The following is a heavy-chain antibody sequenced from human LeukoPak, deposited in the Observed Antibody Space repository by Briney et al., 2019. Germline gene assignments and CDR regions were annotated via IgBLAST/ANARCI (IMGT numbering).Heavy chain of an antibody. CDR3: AREMGATDWEIDY. D-gene: IGHD1-26*01. J-gene: IGHJ4*02. CDR2: INSGGATL. CDR1: GFILNNHE. V-gene: IGHV3-48*03. Sequence: GGSLRLSCAASGFILNNHEMNWIRLTPGEGLEWLSYINSGGATLYADSVKGRFTISRDNAKNSLSLQMNSLTAEDTGVYYCAREMGATDWEIDYWGQGTLVTVSS.